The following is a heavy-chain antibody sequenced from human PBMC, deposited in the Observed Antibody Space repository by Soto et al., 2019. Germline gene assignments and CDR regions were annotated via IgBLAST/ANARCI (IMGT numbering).Heavy chain of an antibody. CDR1: GGSISSYY. CDR2: IYYSGST. D-gene: IGHD3-22*01. Sequence: ETLSLTCTVSGGSISSYYWSWIRQPPGKGLEWIGYIYYSGSTNYNPSLKSRVTISVDTSKNQFSLKLSSVTAADTAVYYCARDRFDYYDSSGYYYGLGWFDPWGQGTLVTVSS. V-gene: IGHV4-59*01. J-gene: IGHJ5*02. CDR3: ARDRFDYYDSSGYYYGLGWFDP.